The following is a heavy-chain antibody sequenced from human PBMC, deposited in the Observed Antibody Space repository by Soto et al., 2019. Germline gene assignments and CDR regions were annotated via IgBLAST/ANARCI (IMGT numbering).Heavy chain of an antibody. CDR1: GYTFTGDY. J-gene: IGHJ6*02. CDR3: ARDFNYYTMDV. V-gene: IGHV1-2*02. Sequence: GASVKVSCKASGYTFTGDYMHWVRQAPGQGLGWLGRINPNSGVTNYAQNFEGRVTMTRDTSTSTAYMEMSRLRFDDTAVYYCARDFNYYTMDVWGQGTTVTVSS. CDR2: INPNSGVT.